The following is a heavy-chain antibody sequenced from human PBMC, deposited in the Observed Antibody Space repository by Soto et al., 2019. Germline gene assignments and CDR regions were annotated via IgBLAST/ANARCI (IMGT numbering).Heavy chain of an antibody. CDR1: GYTITSYN. CDR3: ARQGSQYGWGNDLH. CDR2: MNPNTGET. J-gene: IGHJ4*02. V-gene: IGHV1-8*01. Sequence: QVQLVQSGAEVKKPGASVKVSCKASGYTITSYNINWVRQAPGQGLEWMGWMNPNTGETGSTEKFEGRVTMTRDISEATAYMELSSLTSDDPGVDYWARQGSQYGWGNDLHWGQGTVVTVSS. D-gene: IGHD3-10*01.